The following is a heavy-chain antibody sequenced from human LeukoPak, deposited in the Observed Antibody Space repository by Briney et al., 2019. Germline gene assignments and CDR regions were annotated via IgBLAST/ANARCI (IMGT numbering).Heavy chain of an antibody. CDR1: GYTFTDYY. Sequence: GASVKVSCKVSGYTFTDYYMHWVQQAPGKGLEWMGLVDPEDGETIYAEKFQGRVTITADTSTDTAYMELSSLRSEDTAVYYCATVLVAHSYYFDYWGQGTLVTVSS. D-gene: IGHD2-8*02. CDR2: VDPEDGET. V-gene: IGHV1-69-2*01. CDR3: ATVLVAHSYYFDY. J-gene: IGHJ4*02.